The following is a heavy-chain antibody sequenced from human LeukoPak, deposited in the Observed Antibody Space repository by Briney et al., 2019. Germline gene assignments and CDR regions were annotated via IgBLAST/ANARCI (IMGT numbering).Heavy chain of an antibody. J-gene: IGHJ6*02. CDR2: INPNSGGT. D-gene: IGHD1-1*01. CDR3: ARMDAGKKDWNDVDYYHYYGMDV. V-gene: IGHV1-2*02. CDR1: GYTFTGYY. Sequence: ASVKVSCKASGYTFTGYYMHWVRQAPGQGLEWMGWINPNSGGTNYAQKFQGRVTMTRDTSISTAYMELSRLRSDDTAVYYCARMDAGKKDWNDVDYYHYYGMDVWGQGTTVTVSS.